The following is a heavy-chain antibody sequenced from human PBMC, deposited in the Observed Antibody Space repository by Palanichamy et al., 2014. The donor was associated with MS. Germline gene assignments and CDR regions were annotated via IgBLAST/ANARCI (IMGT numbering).Heavy chain of an antibody. D-gene: IGHD3-22*01. CDR2: IIATGANT. J-gene: IGHJ4*02. CDR3: AKSRGFYDSSGFF. Sequence: EVQLLESGGGLVQPGGSLRLSCAASEFTFNNYAMSWVRQAPGKGLEWVSAIIATGANTYYADSVRGRFTISRDNSKNTLYLQMNNLRAEDTAIYYCAKSRGFYDSSGFFWGQGTLVAVSS. CDR1: EFTFNNYA. V-gene: IGHV3-23*01.